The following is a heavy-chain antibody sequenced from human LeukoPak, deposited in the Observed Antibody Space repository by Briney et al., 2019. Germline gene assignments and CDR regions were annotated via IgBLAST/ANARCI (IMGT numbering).Heavy chain of an antibody. CDR1: GFTVSTYV. CDR3: VRDSNFKIDY. V-gene: IGHV3-74*01. Sequence: GGSLRLSCAVSGFTVSTYVMHWVRRAPGEGLVWVSRINHDGSDISYADSVKGRSTISRDNAKNTLYLQMNSLRADDTAIYYCVRDSNFKIDYWGQGTLVTVSS. CDR2: INHDGSDI. J-gene: IGHJ4*02. D-gene: IGHD5-24*01.